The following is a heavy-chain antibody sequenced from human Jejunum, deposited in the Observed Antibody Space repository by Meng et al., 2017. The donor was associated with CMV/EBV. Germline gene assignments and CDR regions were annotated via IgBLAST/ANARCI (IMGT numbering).Heavy chain of an antibody. Sequence: SGFTFVDYAMHWVRQAPGKGLEFVSLISWYGGSGYYADSVKGRFTISRDNSKNSLYLQMNSLRAEDTALYYCAKEYSSGWYYFDYWGQGTLVTVSS. CDR2: ISWYGGSG. D-gene: IGHD6-13*01. J-gene: IGHJ4*02. CDR3: AKEYSSGWYYFDY. CDR1: GFTFVDYA. V-gene: IGHV3-43D*03.